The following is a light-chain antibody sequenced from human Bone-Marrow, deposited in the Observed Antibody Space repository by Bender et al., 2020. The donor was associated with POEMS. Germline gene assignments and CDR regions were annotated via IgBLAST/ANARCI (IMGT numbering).Light chain of an antibody. Sequence: QSVLTQPPSVSGAPGQRVTISCTGSRSNIGAGYDVNWYQMLPGRAPKLLIFGNSNRPSGVPDRFSGSKSGTSASLAITGLQADDEADYYCQSYDSSLSGTQYVFGTGTEVTVL. J-gene: IGLJ1*01. CDR2: GNS. CDR3: QSYDSSLSGTQYV. V-gene: IGLV1-40*01. CDR1: RSNIGAGYD.